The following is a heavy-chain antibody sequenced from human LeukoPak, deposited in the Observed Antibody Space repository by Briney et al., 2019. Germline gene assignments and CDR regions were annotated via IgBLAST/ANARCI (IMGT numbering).Heavy chain of an antibody. V-gene: IGHV4-34*01. Sequence: PSETLSLTCGISGGSDSDYYWSWIRQTPGEGLEWIGEINQSGSPKYNPSLKSRVAIFLDTSSNQLSLNVTSVTAADTAVYYCVRDLVKLLVRRQLYYYMDVWGKGTTVIVSS. D-gene: IGHD6-6*01. CDR3: VRDLVKLLVRRQLYYYMDV. CDR1: GGSDSDYY. CDR2: INQSGSP. J-gene: IGHJ6*03.